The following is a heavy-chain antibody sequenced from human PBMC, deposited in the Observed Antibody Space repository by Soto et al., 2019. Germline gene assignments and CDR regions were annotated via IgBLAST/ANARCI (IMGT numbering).Heavy chain of an antibody. CDR1: GYTLSNFG. CDR2: ISADNGNT. CDR3: ARGSYFYGSGKGYFDY. Sequence: QVQLVQSRAEVKKPGASVKVSCKVSGYTLSNFGISWVRQAPGQGLEWMGWISADNGNTDYAQKLQGRVTLTTDTSTNTAYMELRSLRSDDTAVYYCARGSYFYGSGKGYFDYWGQGTLVTVSS. D-gene: IGHD3-10*01. V-gene: IGHV1-18*01. J-gene: IGHJ4*02.